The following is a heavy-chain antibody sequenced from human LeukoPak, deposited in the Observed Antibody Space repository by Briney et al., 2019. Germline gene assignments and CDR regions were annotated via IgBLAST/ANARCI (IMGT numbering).Heavy chain of an antibody. CDR2: IYYSGST. Sequence: GSLRLSCAASGFTFSSYAMSWVRQAPGKGLEWIGSIYYSGSTYYNPSLKSRVTISVDTSKNQFSLKLSSVTAADTAVYYCARDCSGGSCYYYYYGMDVWGQGTTVTVSS. J-gene: IGHJ6*02. CDR1: GFTFSSYA. D-gene: IGHD2-15*01. CDR3: ARDCSGGSCYYYYYGMDV. V-gene: IGHV4-59*05.